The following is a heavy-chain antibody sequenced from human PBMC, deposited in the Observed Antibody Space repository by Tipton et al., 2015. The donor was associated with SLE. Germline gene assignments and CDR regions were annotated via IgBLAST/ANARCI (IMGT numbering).Heavy chain of an antibody. CDR2: TYDRGTT. CDR1: GGSMSSYC. Sequence: TLSLTCTVSGGSMSSYCWSWIRQSPRKGLEWIGYTYDRGTTNYNPSLMNRVTISLDTSESQFSLKLTSVTAADTAVYYCASAQLGAWRFDSWGQGTLVTVSS. J-gene: IGHJ4*02. CDR3: ASAQLGAWRFDS. V-gene: IGHV4-59*01. D-gene: IGHD7-27*01.